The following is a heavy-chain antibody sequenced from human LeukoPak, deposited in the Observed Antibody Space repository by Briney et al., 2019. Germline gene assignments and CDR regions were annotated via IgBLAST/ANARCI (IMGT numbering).Heavy chain of an antibody. CDR3: ARESYSGSFLDF. V-gene: IGHV3-11*01. Sequence: GKSLRLSCAASGFTFNDYYMSWIRQAPGKGLEWVSYISSSGTTIYYADSVKGRFTISRDNAKNSLYLQMNSLRAEDTAVYYCARESYSGSFLDFWGQGTLVTVSS. CDR2: ISSSGTTI. J-gene: IGHJ4*02. CDR1: GFTFNDYY. D-gene: IGHD1-26*01.